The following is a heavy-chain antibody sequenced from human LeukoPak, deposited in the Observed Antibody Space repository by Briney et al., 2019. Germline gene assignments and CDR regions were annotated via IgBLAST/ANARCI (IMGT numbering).Heavy chain of an antibody. CDR2: IIPIFGTA. CDR3: ARWGSSGYPYYFDY. D-gene: IGHD3-22*01. CDR1: GGTFSSYA. V-gene: IGHV1-69*01. Sequence: SVKVSCKASGGTFSSYAISWVRQAPGQGLEWMGGIIPIFGTANYAQKFQGRVTITANESTSTAYMELSSLRSEDTAVYYYARWGSSGYPYYFDYWGQGTLVTASS. J-gene: IGHJ4*02.